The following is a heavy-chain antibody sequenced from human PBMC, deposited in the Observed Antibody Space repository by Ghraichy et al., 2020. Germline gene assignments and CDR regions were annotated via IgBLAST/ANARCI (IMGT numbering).Heavy chain of an antibody. CDR1: GFTFADYA. CDR3: AKDLGGTSPPRDLDYFDY. Sequence: LSLTCAASGFTFADYAMHWVRQAPGKGLEWVSLISGGGDRTYYADSVKGRFTISRDNSKNSLYLQMNSLRTDDTAFYYCAKDLGGTSPPRDLDYFDYWGQGTLVTVSS. J-gene: IGHJ4*02. D-gene: IGHD3-16*01. CDR2: ISGGGDRT. V-gene: IGHV3-43*02.